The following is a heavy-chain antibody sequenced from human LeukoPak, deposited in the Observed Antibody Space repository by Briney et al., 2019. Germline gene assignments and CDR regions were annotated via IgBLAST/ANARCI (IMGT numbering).Heavy chain of an antibody. D-gene: IGHD3-10*01. Sequence: PGGSLRLSCAASGFTFSSYGMHWVRQAPGKGLEWVAVIWYDGSNKYYADSVKGRFTISRDNSKNTLYLQMNSLRAEDTAVYYCAREGDGYYFDYWGQGTLVTVSS. CDR2: IWYDGSNK. CDR1: GFTFSSYG. J-gene: IGHJ4*02. V-gene: IGHV3-33*01. CDR3: AREGDGYYFDY.